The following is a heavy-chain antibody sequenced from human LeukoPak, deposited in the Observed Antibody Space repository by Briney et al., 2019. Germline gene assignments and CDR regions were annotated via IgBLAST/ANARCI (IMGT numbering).Heavy chain of an antibody. V-gene: IGHV1-8*03. D-gene: IGHD3-22*01. J-gene: IGHJ4*02. CDR3: ARDFNYYDSSNYS. CDR1: GYTFTSFD. CDR2: MNPNSGNT. Sequence: ASVKLSCKASGYTFTSFDINWVRQATGQGLEWMGWMNPNSGNTGYAQKFQGRVTITWNTSISTAYMDLSSLRSEDTAVYYCARDFNYYDSSNYSWGQGTLVTVSS.